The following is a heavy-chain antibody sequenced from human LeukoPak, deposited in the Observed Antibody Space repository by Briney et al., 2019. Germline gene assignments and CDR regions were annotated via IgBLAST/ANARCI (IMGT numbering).Heavy chain of an antibody. J-gene: IGHJ5*02. CDR1: GFTFSRYS. CDR2: VSSSSSYI. V-gene: IGHV3-21*01. Sequence: GGSLRLSCAASGFTFSRYSMNWVRQAPGKGLEGVSSVSSSSSYIYYADSVKGRFTISRDKAKNSEYLQMNSLTAEDTAVYYCAREEVRSVFGELFRGYWFDPWGQGTLVTVSS. D-gene: IGHD3-10*02. CDR3: AREEVRSVFGELFRGYWFDP.